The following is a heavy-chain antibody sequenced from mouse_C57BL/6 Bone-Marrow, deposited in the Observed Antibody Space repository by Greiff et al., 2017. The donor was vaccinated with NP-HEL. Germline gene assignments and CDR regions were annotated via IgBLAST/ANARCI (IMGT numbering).Heavy chain of an antibody. Sequence: QVQLQQSGAELVKPGASVKMSCKASGYTFTSYWITWVKQRPGQGLEWIGDIYPGSGSTNYNEKFKSKATLTVDTSSSTAYMQLSSLTSEDSAVYYCARVRSSNGWYFDVWGTGTTVPVSS. V-gene: IGHV1-55*01. CDR2: IYPGSGST. CDR1: GYTFTSYW. CDR3: ARVRSSNGWYFDV. J-gene: IGHJ1*03. D-gene: IGHD2-5*01.